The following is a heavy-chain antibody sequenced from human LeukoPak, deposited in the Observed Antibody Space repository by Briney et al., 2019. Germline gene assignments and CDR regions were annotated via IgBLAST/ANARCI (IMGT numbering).Heavy chain of an antibody. CDR2: IYYSGRA. CDR3: ARRRYYDSTGYLD. J-gene: IGHJ1*01. V-gene: IGHV4-39*01. D-gene: IGHD3-22*01. CDR1: GGSISSSSYY. Sequence: SETLSLTCSVSGGSISSSSYYWGWIRQPPGEGLEWIGEIYYSGRAYYNSSLKSRLTISVDTSWNQFSPTLSSVTAADTGVYYCARRRYYDSTGYLDWGQGTLVSVST.